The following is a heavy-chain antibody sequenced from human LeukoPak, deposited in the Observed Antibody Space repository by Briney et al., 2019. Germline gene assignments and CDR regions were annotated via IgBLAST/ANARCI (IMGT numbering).Heavy chain of an antibody. Sequence: GASVKVSCKASGGTFSSYAISWVRQAPGQGLEWMGWISVYSGNTNYAQKFQGRVTMTTDTSTSTAYMELRSLRSDDTAVYYCASAHCGGDCYSLDYWGQGTLVTVSS. CDR2: ISVYSGNT. CDR1: GGTFSSYA. CDR3: ASAHCGGDCYSLDY. D-gene: IGHD2-21*02. V-gene: IGHV1-18*01. J-gene: IGHJ4*02.